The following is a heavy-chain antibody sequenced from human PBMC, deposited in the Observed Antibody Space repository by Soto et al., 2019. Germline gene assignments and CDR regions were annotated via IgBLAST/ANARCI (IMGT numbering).Heavy chain of an antibody. CDR1: GFTFSSYA. CDR3: AKSGVIVLVTIFDY. Sequence: AGGSLRLSCAASGFTFSSYAMSWVRQAPGKGLEWVSAISGSGSSTYYADSVKGRFTISRDNSKNTLYLQMNSLRAEDTAVYYCAKSGVIVLVTIFDYWGQGTLVTVS. CDR2: ISGSGSST. J-gene: IGHJ4*02. V-gene: IGHV3-23*01. D-gene: IGHD3-22*01.